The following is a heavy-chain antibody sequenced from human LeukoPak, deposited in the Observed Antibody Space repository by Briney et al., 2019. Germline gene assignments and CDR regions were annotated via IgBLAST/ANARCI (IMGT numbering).Heavy chain of an antibody. CDR2: INHSGST. J-gene: IGHJ6*03. Sequence: SETLSLTCAVYGGSFSGYYWSWIRQPPGKGLEWIGEINHSGSTNYNPSLKSRVTISVDTSKNQFSLKLSSVTAAVTAVYYCARGSSGGPGGYYYYYMDVWGKGTTVTVSS. CDR3: ARGSSGGPGGYYYYYMDV. V-gene: IGHV4-34*01. CDR1: GGSFSGYY. D-gene: IGHD3-10*01.